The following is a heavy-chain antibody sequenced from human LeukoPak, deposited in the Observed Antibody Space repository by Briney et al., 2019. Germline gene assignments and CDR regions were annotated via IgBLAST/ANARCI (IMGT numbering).Heavy chain of an antibody. Sequence: SETLSLTCTVSGGSISDAAYYWSWIRQHPGEGLKWIGYIYYSGSTSYNPSLKSRVTISVDTSKNQFSLKLSSVTAADTAVYYCARGLSRDGYSDYWGQGTLVTVSS. CDR3: ARGLSRDGYSDY. CDR2: IYYSGST. J-gene: IGHJ4*02. D-gene: IGHD5-24*01. V-gene: IGHV4-31*03. CDR1: GGSISDAAYY.